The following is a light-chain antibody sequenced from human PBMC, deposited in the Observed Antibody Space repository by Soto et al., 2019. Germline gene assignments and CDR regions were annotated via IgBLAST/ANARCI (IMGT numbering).Light chain of an antibody. CDR1: STDFVSYNR. Sequence: QSALTQPPSVSGSPGQSVTISCTGTSTDFVSYNRVSWYQQPPGTAPKLMIYEVSKRPSGVPDRFSGSKSGNTASLTISGLQAADEADYYCSSYTSSTTLVVFGGGTKLTVL. J-gene: IGLJ2*01. V-gene: IGLV2-18*02. CDR2: EVS. CDR3: SSYTSSTTLVV.